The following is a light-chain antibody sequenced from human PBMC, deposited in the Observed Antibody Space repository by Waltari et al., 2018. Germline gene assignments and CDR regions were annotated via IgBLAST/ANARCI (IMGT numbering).Light chain of an antibody. Sequence: QTVVTQEPSLTVSPGGTVPLTCPSSTGAVTSDPYPNWFQQKPGQAHMSLIYRTSNRHSWTPARFSGSLLGGKAALTLSGVQPEDEAEYYCMLFYGGAHVFGGGTKLTVL. J-gene: IGLJ3*02. CDR1: TGAVTSDPY. CDR2: RTS. V-gene: IGLV7-43*01. CDR3: MLFYGGAHV.